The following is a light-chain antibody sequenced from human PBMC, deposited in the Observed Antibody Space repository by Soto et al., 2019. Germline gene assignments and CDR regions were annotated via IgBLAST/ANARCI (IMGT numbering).Light chain of an antibody. CDR3: QSYDTSLSVSYV. CDR2: GNN. Sequence: QSVLTQPPSVSGAPGQRVTVSCTGSSSNIGTYDVHWYQQLPGTAPKLLIYGNNRRPSGVPDRLSGSKSDTSASLDITGLQSEDEGDYYCQSYDTSLSVSYVFGTGTKLTVL. J-gene: IGLJ1*01. V-gene: IGLV1-40*01. CDR1: SSNIGTYD.